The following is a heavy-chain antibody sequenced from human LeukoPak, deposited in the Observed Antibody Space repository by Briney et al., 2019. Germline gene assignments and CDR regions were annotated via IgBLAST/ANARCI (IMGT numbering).Heavy chain of an antibody. J-gene: IGHJ4*02. CDR3: VRALLGSADY. CDR2: INSDGSTT. V-gene: IGHV3-74*03. D-gene: IGHD7-27*01. Sequence: QPGGSLRLSCAAPGFTFSTSWMHWVRQAPGKGLVWVSRINSDGSTTTHADSVKGRFTISRDNAKNTLYLQMNSLRAEDTAVYYCVRALLGSADYWGQGTLVTVSS. CDR1: GFTFSTSW.